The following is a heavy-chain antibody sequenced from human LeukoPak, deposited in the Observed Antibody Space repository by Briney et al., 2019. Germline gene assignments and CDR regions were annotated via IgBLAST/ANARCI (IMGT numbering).Heavy chain of an antibody. CDR3: ARDGYGSGSYYPYYYYGMDV. Sequence: GGSLRLSCAASGFTFSSYEMNWVRQAPGKGLEWVSYISSSGSTIYYADSVKGRFTISRDNAKNSLYLQMNSLRAEDTAVYYCARDGYGSGSYYPYYYYGMDVWGHGTTVTVSS. J-gene: IGHJ6*02. CDR2: ISSSGSTI. V-gene: IGHV3-48*03. D-gene: IGHD3-10*01. CDR1: GFTFSSYE.